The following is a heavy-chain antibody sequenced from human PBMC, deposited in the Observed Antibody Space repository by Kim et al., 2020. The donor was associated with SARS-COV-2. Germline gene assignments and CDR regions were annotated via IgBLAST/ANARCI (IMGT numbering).Heavy chain of an antibody. Sequence: SETLSLTCAVYGGSFSGYYWSWIRQPPGKGLEWIGEINHSGSTNYNPSLKSRVTISVDTSKNQFSLKLSSVTAADTAVYYCARGIRYYDSSGYYLRYYY. J-gene: IGHJ6*01. CDR3: ARGIRYYDSSGYYLRYYY. V-gene: IGHV4-34*01. D-gene: IGHD3-22*01. CDR2: INHSGST. CDR1: GGSFSGYY.